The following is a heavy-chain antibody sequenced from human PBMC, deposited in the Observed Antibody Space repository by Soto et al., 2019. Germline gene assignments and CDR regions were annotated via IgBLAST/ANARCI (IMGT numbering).Heavy chain of an antibody. Sequence: QVQLQQWGAGLLKPSETLSLTCAVYGGSFSGYYWSWIRQPPGKGLEWIGEINHSGSTNYNPSLKSRVTISVDTSKNQFSLELSSVTAADTAVYYCARVSGGPRYCSGGSCYPSWFDPWGQGTLVTVSS. CDR3: ARVSGGPRYCSGGSCYPSWFDP. CDR1: GGSFSGYY. D-gene: IGHD2-15*01. J-gene: IGHJ5*02. V-gene: IGHV4-34*01. CDR2: INHSGST.